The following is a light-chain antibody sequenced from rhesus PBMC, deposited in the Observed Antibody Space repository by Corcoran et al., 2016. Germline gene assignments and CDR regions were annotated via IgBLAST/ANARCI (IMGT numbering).Light chain of an antibody. Sequence: DIQMTQSPSSLSASVGDTVTITCRASQGLSNYLAWYQQKPGKAPKPLIPYPSHLESGVPSRFSGSGSGTDVTHTISSLHPEDFAIYYCQQHNSYPRTFGQVTKVEIK. J-gene: IGKJ1*01. CDR3: QQHNSYPRT. V-gene: IGKV1S14*01. CDR1: QGLSNY. CDR2: YPS.